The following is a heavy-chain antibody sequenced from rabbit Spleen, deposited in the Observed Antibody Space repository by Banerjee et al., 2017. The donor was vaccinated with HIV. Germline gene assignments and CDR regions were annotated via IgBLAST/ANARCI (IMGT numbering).Heavy chain of an antibody. CDR1: GFSFSSGYW. V-gene: IGHV1S45*01. Sequence: QEQLEESGGDLVKPGASLTLTCTASGFSFSSGYWICWVRQAPGKGLEWIACIDTGGSGSTYYASWAKGRFTVSKTSSTTVTLQMTSLTVADTATYFCARGWPGNRNLWGPGTLVTVS. CDR3: ARGWPGNRNL. D-gene: IGHD3-1*01. CDR2: IDTGGSGST. J-gene: IGHJ4*01.